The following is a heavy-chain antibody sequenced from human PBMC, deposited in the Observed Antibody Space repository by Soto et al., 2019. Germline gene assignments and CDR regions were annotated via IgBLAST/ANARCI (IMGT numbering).Heavy chain of an antibody. Sequence: SETLSLTCAVYGGSFSGYYWTWIRQPPEKGLEWFGEINHSGSTNYNPSLKSRVTISVDTSKNLFSLKLTSVTAADTAVYYCARDKITGLFDYWGQGTQVTAPQ. D-gene: IGHD2-8*02. CDR2: INHSGST. CDR3: ARDKITGLFDY. V-gene: IGHV4-34*01. J-gene: IGHJ4*02. CDR1: GGSFSGYY.